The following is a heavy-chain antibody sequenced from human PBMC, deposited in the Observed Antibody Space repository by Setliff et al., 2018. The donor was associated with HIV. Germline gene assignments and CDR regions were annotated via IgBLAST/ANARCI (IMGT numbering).Heavy chain of an antibody. V-gene: IGHV4-59*12. CDR2: IYYSGST. Sequence: SETLSLTCTVSGGSISSYYWSWIRQPPGKGLEWIGYIYYSGSTNYNPSLKSRVTISVDTSKNQFSLKLRSVTAADTAVYYCAGDAGYKGAADYWGQGTLVTVSS. CDR1: GGSISSYY. CDR3: AGDAGYKGAADY. D-gene: IGHD1-26*01. J-gene: IGHJ4*02.